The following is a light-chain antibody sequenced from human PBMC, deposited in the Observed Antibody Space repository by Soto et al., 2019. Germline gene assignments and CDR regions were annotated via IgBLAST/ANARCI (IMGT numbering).Light chain of an antibody. CDR1: QGISSY. CDR2: AAS. V-gene: IGKV1-8*01. CDR3: QQYNNWPS. Sequence: AIRMTQSPSSFSASTGDRFTITCRASQGISSYLAWYQQKPGKAPKLLIYAASTLQSGVPSRFSGSGSGTDFTLTISCLQSEDFAVYFCQQYNNWPSFGQGTRLEIK. J-gene: IGKJ5*01.